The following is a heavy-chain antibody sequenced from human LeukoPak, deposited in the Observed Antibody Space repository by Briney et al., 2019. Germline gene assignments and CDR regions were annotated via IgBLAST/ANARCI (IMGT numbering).Heavy chain of an antibody. CDR1: GFTVANAW. J-gene: IGHJ5*02. CDR3: TSHAAFDP. Sequence: GGSLRLSCAASGFTVANAWMNWVRQAPGKGLEWVGRIKSKNVGGTTDYAAPVKGRFTISRDDSKNTVYLQMNSLKIEDTAVYYCTSHAAFDPWGQGTLVTVSS. CDR2: IKSKNVGGTT. V-gene: IGHV3-15*07.